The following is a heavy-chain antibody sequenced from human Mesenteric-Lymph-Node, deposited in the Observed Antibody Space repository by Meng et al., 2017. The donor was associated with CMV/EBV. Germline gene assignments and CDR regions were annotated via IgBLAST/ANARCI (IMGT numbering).Heavy chain of an antibody. J-gene: IGHJ4*02. CDR3: AREIAAAGVDY. V-gene: IGHV3-21*01. D-gene: IGHD6-13*01. CDR1: GFTFSSYS. CDR2: ISSSSSYI. Sequence: GGSLRLSCAASGFTFSSYSMNWVRQAPEKGLEWVSSISSSSSYIYYADSVKGRFTISRDNAKNSLYLQMNSLRAEDTAVYYCAREIAAAGVDYWGQETLVTVSS.